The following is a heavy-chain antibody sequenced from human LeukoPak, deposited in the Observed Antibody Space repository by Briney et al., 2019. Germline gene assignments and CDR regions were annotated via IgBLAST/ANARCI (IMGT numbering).Heavy chain of an antibody. CDR1: GFTVSTNY. CDR2: IYSGGST. D-gene: IGHD3-10*01. J-gene: IGHJ4*02. Sequence: GGSLRLSCAASGFTVSTNYMSWVRQAPGKGLEWVSVIYSGGSTYYADSVKGRFIISRDNSKNTLYLQMNSLRAEDTAVYYCARGRYGSGTYRFDYWGQGTLVTVSS. CDR3: ARGRYGSGTYRFDY. V-gene: IGHV3-53*01.